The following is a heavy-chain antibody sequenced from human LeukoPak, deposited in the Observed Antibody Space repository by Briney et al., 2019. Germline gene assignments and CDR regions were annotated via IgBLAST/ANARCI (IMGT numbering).Heavy chain of an antibody. CDR3: ARFSPDYGGRHYYYYYGMDV. Sequence: ASAKVSCKASGYTFTSYDINWVRQATGQGLEWMGWMNPNSGNTGYAQKFQGRVTMTRNTSISTAYMELSSLRSEDTAVYYCARFSPDYGGRHYYYYYGMDVWGQGTTVTVSS. J-gene: IGHJ6*02. CDR2: MNPNSGNT. CDR1: GYTFTSYD. D-gene: IGHD4-17*01. V-gene: IGHV1-8*01.